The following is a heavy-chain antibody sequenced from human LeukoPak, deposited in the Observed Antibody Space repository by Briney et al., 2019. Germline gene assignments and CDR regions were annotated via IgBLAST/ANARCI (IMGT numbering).Heavy chain of an antibody. D-gene: IGHD3-22*01. CDR1: GFTFSSHA. Sequence: GGSLRLSCAASGFTFSSHAMSWVRQAPGKGLEWVSAISGSGGSTYYADSVKGRFTISRDNSKNTLYLQMNSLRAEDTAVYYCATDSDYYDSFYFDYWGQGTLVTVSS. CDR3: ATDSDYYDSFYFDY. J-gene: IGHJ4*02. CDR2: ISGSGGST. V-gene: IGHV3-23*01.